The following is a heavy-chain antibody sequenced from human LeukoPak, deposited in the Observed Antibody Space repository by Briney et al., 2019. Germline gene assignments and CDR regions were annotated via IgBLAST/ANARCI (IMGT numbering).Heavy chain of an antibody. V-gene: IGHV3-30*18. CDR1: GFKFSDFG. CDR2: ISSDGSRK. CDR3: AKYAYNWNAPDGFDM. Sequence: PGGSLRLSCAASGFKFSDFGMHWVRQAPGKGLEWVAVISSDGSRKHYGDSVKGRFTISRDNSESTLFLQMNSLRTDDTSVYFCAKYAYNWNAPDGFDMWGQGTMVIVSS. D-gene: IGHD1-1*01. J-gene: IGHJ3*02.